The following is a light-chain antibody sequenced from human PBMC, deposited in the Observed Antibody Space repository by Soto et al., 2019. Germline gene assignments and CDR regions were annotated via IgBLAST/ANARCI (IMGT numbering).Light chain of an antibody. CDR2: DIS. J-gene: IGLJ2*01. CDR3: SSYASSSPLV. V-gene: IGLV2-14*03. CDR1: SSDVGAYNY. Sequence: QSALTQPASVSGSPGQSITISCTGTSSDVGAYNYVSWYQQHPGKAPKLMIYDISNRPSGVSNRFSGSKSGNPASLTISGLQAEDEADYYCSSYASSSPLVFGGGTKLTVL.